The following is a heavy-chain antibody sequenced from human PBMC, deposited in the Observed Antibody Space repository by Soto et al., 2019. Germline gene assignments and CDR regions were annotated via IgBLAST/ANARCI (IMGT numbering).Heavy chain of an antibody. J-gene: IGHJ4*02. CDR3: AKSPSSGYEPPWDY. CDR2: ISGSGDIT. Sequence: EVQLFGSGGDLVQPGGSLRLSCAATGFTLTGDAVNWCRHTPGKGLELVSGISGSGDITYYADSVKGRFTISRDNSKNTLLLQLNRLRADDTAVYYCAKSPSSGYEPPWDYWGQGTQVTVSS. V-gene: IGHV3-23*01. D-gene: IGHD5-12*01. CDR1: GFTLTGDA.